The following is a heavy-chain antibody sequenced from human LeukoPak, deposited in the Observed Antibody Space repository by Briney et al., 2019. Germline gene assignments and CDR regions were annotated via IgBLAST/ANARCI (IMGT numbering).Heavy chain of an antibody. Sequence: GGPLRLSCAASGFTFSSYAMSWVRQAPGKGLEWVSAISGSGGSTYYADSVKGRFTISGDNSKNTLYLQMNSLRAEDTAVYYCAKGYYYYYYGMDVWGQGTTVTVSS. CDR1: GFTFSSYA. CDR3: AKGYYYYYYGMDV. V-gene: IGHV3-23*01. CDR2: ISGSGGST. J-gene: IGHJ6*02.